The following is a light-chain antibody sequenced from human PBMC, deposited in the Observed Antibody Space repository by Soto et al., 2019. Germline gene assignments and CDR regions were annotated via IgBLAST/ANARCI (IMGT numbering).Light chain of an antibody. J-gene: IGLJ2*01. CDR1: SSGIGTFNL. CDR2: EVN. Sequence: QSALTQPASVSGSPGQSIAISCTGNSSGIGTFNLVSWYQQHPGRAPKLIIYEVNKRPSGISSRFSASKSGNTASLPISGRQADDEADYYCYSFAGFNTQFGGGTKLTVL. CDR3: YSFAGFNTQ. V-gene: IGLV2-23*02.